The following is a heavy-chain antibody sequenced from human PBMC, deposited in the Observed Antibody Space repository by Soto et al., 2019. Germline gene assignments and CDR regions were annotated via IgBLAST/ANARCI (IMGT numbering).Heavy chain of an antibody. J-gene: IGHJ4*02. CDR3: ATDVGGYIYGLARH. CDR2: IDVGSANA. D-gene: IGHD4-17*01. CDR1: GFTFSSSA. V-gene: IGHV1-58*01. Sequence: QMQLVQSGPEVKKPGTSVKVSCKTSGFTFSSSAVHWVRQARGHRLQWIGWIDVGSANANYAHMLQERVTISRDMSTSTAYMALSSLRPEDTAVYYWATDVGGYIYGLARHGGPGTLVNVSS.